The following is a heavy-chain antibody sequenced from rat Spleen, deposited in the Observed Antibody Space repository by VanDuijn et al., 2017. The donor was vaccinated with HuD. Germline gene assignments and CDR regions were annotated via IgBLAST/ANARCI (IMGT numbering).Heavy chain of an antibody. V-gene: IGHV5-29*01. D-gene: IGHD1-5*01. CDR3: ARRGYRYNWDWFAY. CDR2: INYDGSTT. Sequence: EVQLVESGGGLVQPGRSMKLSCAAAGFTFRNYDMAWVRQAPTKGLEWVATINYDGSTTYYRDSVKGRFTISRDNTKNTLYLQMDNLRSEDTATYYCARRGYRYNWDWFAYWGPGTMVAVSS. J-gene: IGHJ1*01. CDR1: GFTFRNYD.